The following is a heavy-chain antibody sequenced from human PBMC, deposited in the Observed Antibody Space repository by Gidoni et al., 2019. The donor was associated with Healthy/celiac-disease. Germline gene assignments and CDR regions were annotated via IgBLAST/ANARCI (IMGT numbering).Heavy chain of an antibody. J-gene: IGHJ5*02. CDR3: ARGDIVVVESRARGFDP. CDR1: GFTFSRYG. Sequence: QVQLVESGGGVVQPGRSLRLSCAASGFTFSRYGRHWGRQAPGKGLEWVAVIWYDGSNKYYADSVKGRFTISRDNSKNTLYLQMTSLRAEDTAVYYCARGDIVVVESRARGFDPWGQGTLVTVSS. V-gene: IGHV3-33*01. CDR2: IWYDGSNK. D-gene: IGHD2-15*01.